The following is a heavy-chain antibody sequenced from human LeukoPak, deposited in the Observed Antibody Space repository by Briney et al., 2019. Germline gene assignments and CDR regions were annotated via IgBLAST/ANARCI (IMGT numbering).Heavy chain of an antibody. CDR2: IFHSGST. D-gene: IGHD3-10*01. CDR1: GGSIRNGDYY. V-gene: IGHV4-31*03. J-gene: IGHJ5*02. Sequence: SETLSLTCTVSGGSIRNGDYYLSWIRQHPGKGLEWIGYIFHSGSTYYNPSLKSRVTMSADTSQNQFSLKLTSVTAAATAMYYCASGYGSGWFGRWGQGTLVTVSS. CDR3: ASGYGSGWFGR.